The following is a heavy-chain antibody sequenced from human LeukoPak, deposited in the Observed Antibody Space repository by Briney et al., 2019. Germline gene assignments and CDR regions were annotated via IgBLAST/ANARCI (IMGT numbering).Heavy chain of an antibody. Sequence: ASVKVSCKASGYTFTGYYMHWVRQAPGQGLEWMGWINPNSGGTNYAQKFQGRVTMTRDTSISTDYMELSRLRSDDTAVYYCARVRQDYDFWSPYYYYYMDVWGKGTTVTVSS. CDR2: INPNSGGT. D-gene: IGHD3-3*01. CDR1: GYTFTGYY. CDR3: ARVRQDYDFWSPYYYYYMDV. J-gene: IGHJ6*03. V-gene: IGHV1-2*02.